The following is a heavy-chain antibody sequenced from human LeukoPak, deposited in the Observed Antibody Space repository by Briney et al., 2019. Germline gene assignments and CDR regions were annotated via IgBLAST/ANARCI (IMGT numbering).Heavy chain of an antibody. D-gene: IGHD3-10*01. J-gene: IGHJ3*02. CDR3: ARPRVVLWLGELLSLGAFDI. CDR1: GFTFSSYS. Sequence: WGSLRLSCAASGFTFSSYSMNWVRQAPGKGLEWVAYISSSSTIYYPHSVKGRFTISRDNAKNSLYLQMNTLRAEDTAVYYCARPRVVLWLGELLSLGAFDIWGQGTMVTVSS. CDR2: ISSSSTI. V-gene: IGHV3-48*01.